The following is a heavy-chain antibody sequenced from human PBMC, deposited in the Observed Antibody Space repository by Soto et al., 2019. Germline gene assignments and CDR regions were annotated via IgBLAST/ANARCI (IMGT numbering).Heavy chain of an antibody. J-gene: IGHJ6*02. Sequence: QVQLVQSGAEVKKPGASVKVSCKASGYTFTSYDINWVRQATGQGLEWMGWMNPNSGNTGYAQKFQGRVTMTRNTSISTAYMELSSLRSEDTAVYYCARGAYCSSTSCYHYYYGIDVWGQGTTVTVSS. CDR2: MNPNSGNT. CDR1: GYTFTSYD. D-gene: IGHD2-2*01. CDR3: ARGAYCSSTSCYHYYYGIDV. V-gene: IGHV1-8*01.